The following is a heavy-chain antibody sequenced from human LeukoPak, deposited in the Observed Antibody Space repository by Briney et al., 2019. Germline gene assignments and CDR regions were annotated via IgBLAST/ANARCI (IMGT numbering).Heavy chain of an antibody. CDR3: ARGASYVILTGYSYFDY. Sequence: ASVKVSCKASGYTFTSYGISWVRQAPGQGLEWMGWISPFNGNTNYAQKLQGRVTMTTDTSTSTVYMELRSLRSDDTAVYYCARGASYVILTGYSYFDYWGQGTLVTVSS. J-gene: IGHJ4*02. CDR2: ISPFNGNT. CDR1: GYTFTSYG. D-gene: IGHD3-9*01. V-gene: IGHV1-18*01.